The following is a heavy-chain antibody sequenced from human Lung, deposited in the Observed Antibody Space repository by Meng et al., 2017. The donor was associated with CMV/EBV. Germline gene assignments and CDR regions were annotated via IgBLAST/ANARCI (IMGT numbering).Heavy chain of an antibody. Sequence: SXSLSLXCTVSGGSISNYYWSWIRQPPGKGLEWIGYIYYSGSANYNPSLKSRVTISVDTSKNQFSLKLSSVTAADTAVYYCARGARRLNSPYHYYYGMDVXGQGXTVTVSS. CDR2: IYYSGSA. J-gene: IGHJ6*02. CDR3: ARGARRLNSPYHYYYGMDV. V-gene: IGHV4-59*01. CDR1: GGSISNYY. D-gene: IGHD5-24*01.